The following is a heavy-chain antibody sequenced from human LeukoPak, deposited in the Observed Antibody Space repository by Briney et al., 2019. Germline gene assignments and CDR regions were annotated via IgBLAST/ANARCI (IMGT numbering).Heavy chain of an antibody. Sequence: SETLSLTCAVYGGSFSGYYWSWIRHPPGKGLEWIGEINHSGSTNYISSLKSRVTISVDTSKNQFSLRLSSVTAADTAVYYCAREVDAAAAYNWFDPWGQGTLVTVSS. V-gene: IGHV4-34*01. CDR3: AREVDAAAAYNWFDP. J-gene: IGHJ5*02. CDR1: GGSFSGYY. CDR2: INHSGST. D-gene: IGHD2-2*01.